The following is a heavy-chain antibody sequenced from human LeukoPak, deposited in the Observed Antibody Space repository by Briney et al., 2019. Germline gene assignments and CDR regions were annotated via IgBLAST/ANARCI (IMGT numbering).Heavy chain of an antibody. V-gene: IGHV3-66*04. Sequence: PGGSLRLSCAASGFTVSSNYISWARQAPGKGLEWVSVIYSAGTTYYADSVKGRFTISRDNSKNTLYLQMNSLRVEDTAVYYCASQSTPVLPFDIWGQGTMVTVSS. CDR3: ASQSTPVLPFDI. CDR1: GFTVSSNY. CDR2: IYSAGTT. J-gene: IGHJ3*02.